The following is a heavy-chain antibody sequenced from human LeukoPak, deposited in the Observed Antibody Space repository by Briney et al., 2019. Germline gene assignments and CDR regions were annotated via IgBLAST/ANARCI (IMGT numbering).Heavy chain of an antibody. J-gene: IGHJ4*02. CDR2: MKSNSGDT. D-gene: IGHD6-13*01. Sequence: GASVKVSCKTSGYTFTGYDINWVRQAPGQGLEWMGWMKSNSGDTHFAQKFQGRLTITRNTSINTAFMELSSLRSEDADVYYCARGEYGSSWYPFDYWGQGSLVTVSS. V-gene: IGHV1-8*01. CDR3: ARGEYGSSWYPFDY. CDR1: GYTFTGYD.